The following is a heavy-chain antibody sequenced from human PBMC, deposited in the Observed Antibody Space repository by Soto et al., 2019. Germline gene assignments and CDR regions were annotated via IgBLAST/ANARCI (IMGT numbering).Heavy chain of an antibody. CDR2: IYSGGST. D-gene: IGHD3-10*01. V-gene: IGHV3-66*01. CDR3: AREGSRGFFATWAFDI. J-gene: IGHJ3*02. Sequence: GGSLRLSCAASGFTVSSNYMSWIRQAPGKGLEWVSVIYSGGSTYYADSVKGRFTISRDNSKNTLYLQMNSLRAEDTAVYYCAREGSRGFFATWAFDIWGKGTMVTVSS. CDR1: GFTVSSNY.